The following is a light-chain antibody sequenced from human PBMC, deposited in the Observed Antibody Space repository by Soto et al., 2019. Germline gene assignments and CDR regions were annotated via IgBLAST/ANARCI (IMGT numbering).Light chain of an antibody. CDR1: QSVSSN. J-gene: IGKJ1*01. CDR2: GAS. CDR3: LQYHYWWT. V-gene: IGKV3-15*01. Sequence: EIVMTQSPATLSVSPWERATLSCRTSQSVSSNLAWYQQKPGQVPRLLIYGASNRATGVSARFSGSGSGTEFTLTISSLQSEDFAVYYCLQYHYWWTFGQGTKVDIK.